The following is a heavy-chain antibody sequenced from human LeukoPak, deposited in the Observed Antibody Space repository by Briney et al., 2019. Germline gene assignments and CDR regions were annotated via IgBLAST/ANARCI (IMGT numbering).Heavy chain of an antibody. CDR1: GFTFSNYA. J-gene: IGHJ4*02. V-gene: IGHV3-23*01. D-gene: IGHD3-9*01. CDR3: VIWGDYDVLTGYYAPDY. CDR2: ITGSGTST. Sequence: GGSLRLSCVASGFTFSNYAMSWVRQAPGKGLEWVSAITGSGTSTYYADSLKGRFTISRDNSKNTVFLQMNSLRHEDTAIYYCVIWGDYDVLTGYYAPDYWGQGTLVTVSS.